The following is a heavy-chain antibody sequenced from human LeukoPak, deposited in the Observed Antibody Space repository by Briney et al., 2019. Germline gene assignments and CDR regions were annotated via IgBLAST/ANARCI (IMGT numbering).Heavy chain of an antibody. J-gene: IGHJ6*02. Sequence: ASVKVSCKASGYTFTSYGISWVRQAPGQGLEWMGWISAYNGNTNYAQNLRCRVTMTTDTSTSTAYMELRSLRSDDTAVYYCARIRCGSSSWYCYYYYGMDVWGQGTTVTVSS. CDR2: ISAYNGNT. V-gene: IGHV1-18*01. CDR1: GYTFTSYG. D-gene: IGHD6-13*01. CDR3: ARIRCGSSSWYCYYYYGMDV.